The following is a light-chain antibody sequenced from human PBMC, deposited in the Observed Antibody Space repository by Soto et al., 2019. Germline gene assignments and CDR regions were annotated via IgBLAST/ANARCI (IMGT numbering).Light chain of an antibody. CDR1: QSVSSN. CDR3: QQYDTWLPIP. J-gene: IGKJ5*01. CDR2: GAS. Sequence: EVVRTLSKYTLSVSPGEITTRSCGASQSVSSNLAWYQQKHGQAPRLLIYGASTRATGIPARFSGSGSGTEFTLTISSLYSEDVAVYYRQQYDTWLPIPFAHGTR. V-gene: IGKV3-15*01.